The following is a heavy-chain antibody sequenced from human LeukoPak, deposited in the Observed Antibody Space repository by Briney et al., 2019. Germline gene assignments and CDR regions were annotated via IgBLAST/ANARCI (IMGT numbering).Heavy chain of an antibody. V-gene: IGHV4-34*01. Sequence: SETLSLTCAVYGGSFSGYYWSWIRQPPGKGLEWIGEINHSGSTNYNPSLKSRVTISVDTSKNQFSLKLSSVTAADTAVYYCASLVDTAMEYYFDYWGQGTLVTVSS. J-gene: IGHJ4*02. CDR1: GGSFSGYY. D-gene: IGHD5-18*01. CDR2: INHSGST. CDR3: ASLVDTAMEYYFDY.